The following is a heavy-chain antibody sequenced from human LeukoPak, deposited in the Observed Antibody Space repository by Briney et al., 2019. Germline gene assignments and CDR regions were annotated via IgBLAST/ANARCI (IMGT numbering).Heavy chain of an antibody. CDR1: GGSISSGSEY. V-gene: IGHV4-61*02. D-gene: IGHD2-2*02. CDR2: MYTSGST. Sequence: SETLSLTCTVSGGSISSGSEYWSWIRQPAGKGLEWIGLMYTSGSTNYNPSLKSRVTISVDTSKNQFSLKMSSVTAADTAVYYCASTGRRIVVVPAAIQDYYYYYYMDVWGKGTTVTVSS. CDR3: ASTGRRIVVVPAAIQDYYYYYYMDV. J-gene: IGHJ6*03.